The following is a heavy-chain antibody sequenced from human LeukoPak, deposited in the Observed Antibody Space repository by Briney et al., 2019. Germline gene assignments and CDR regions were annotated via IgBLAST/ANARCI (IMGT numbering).Heavy chain of an antibody. D-gene: IGHD3-9*01. CDR3: ASAVRYFDWLYYFDY. CDR2: ISSSSSTI. Sequence: GGSLRLSCAASGFTFSSYSMNWVRQAPGKGLEWVSYISSSSSTIYYADSVKGRFTISRDNAKNSLYLQMNSLRAEDTAVYYCASAVRYFDWLYYFDYWGQGTLVTVSS. CDR1: GFTFSSYS. J-gene: IGHJ4*02. V-gene: IGHV3-48*04.